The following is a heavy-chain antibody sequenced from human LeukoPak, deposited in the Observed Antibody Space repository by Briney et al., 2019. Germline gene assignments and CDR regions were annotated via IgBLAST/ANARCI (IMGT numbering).Heavy chain of an antibody. CDR1: GFTFSSYW. CDR2: INQDGSEK. J-gene: IGHJ4*02. V-gene: IGHV3-7*01. Sequence: GGSLRLSCAVFGFTFSSYWVSWVRQAPGKGLEWVANINQDGSEKYYVDSVKGRFAISRDNAKTSLYLQMNSLRADDTAVYYCARGSLDYWGQGTLVTVSS. CDR3: ARGSLDY.